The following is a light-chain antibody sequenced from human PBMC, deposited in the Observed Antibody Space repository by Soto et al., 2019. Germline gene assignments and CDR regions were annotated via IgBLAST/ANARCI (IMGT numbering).Light chain of an antibody. CDR3: QKYNNWHPLT. V-gene: IGKV3-15*01. J-gene: IGKJ4*01. CDR1: QSVSSN. Sequence: EIVMTQSPATLSVSPGERATLSCRASQSVSSNLAWYQQKPGQAPRLLIYGASTRATGIPARFSGSGSETAFTLTISSPQSEDFAVYYCQKYNNWHPLTFGGGTKVEI. CDR2: GAS.